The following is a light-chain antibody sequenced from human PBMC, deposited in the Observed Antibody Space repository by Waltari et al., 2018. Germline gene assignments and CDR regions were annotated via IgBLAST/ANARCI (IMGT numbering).Light chain of an antibody. Sequence: QSALTQPASVSGSPGQSITISCTGTSSDVGSYNLVSWYQQHPGKVPKLMIYEDSKRPSGLSNRFSGSKSGNTASLTISGLQAEYEADYYCCSYAAGGSSVLFGGGTKLTVL. CDR2: EDS. J-gene: IGLJ2*01. V-gene: IGLV2-23*01. CDR1: SSDVGSYNL. CDR3: CSYAAGGSSVL.